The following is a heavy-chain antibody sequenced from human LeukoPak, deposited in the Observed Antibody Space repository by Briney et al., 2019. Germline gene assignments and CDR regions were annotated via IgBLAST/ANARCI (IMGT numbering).Heavy chain of an antibody. V-gene: IGHV1-69*13. CDR2: IIPIFRSA. Sequence: GASVKVSCKASGGTFKNYAISWVRQAPGQGLEWMGGIIPIFRSANYAQKFQGRVTITADESTSTVYMEFSSLTSDDTALYYCARVCPVEMSTVCDPNDYWGQGTMVTVSS. CDR3: ARVCPVEMSTVCDPNDY. CDR1: GGTFKNYA. D-gene: IGHD5-24*01. J-gene: IGHJ3*01.